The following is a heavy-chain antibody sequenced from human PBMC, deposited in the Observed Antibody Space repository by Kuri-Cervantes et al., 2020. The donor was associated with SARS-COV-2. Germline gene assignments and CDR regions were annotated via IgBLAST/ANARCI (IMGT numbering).Heavy chain of an antibody. J-gene: IGHJ3*02. CDR2: IYMSGST. V-gene: IGHV4-61*09. CDR3: ARVDRGTGATDAFDI. D-gene: IGHD3-10*01. CDR1: GGPISSGSYY. Sequence: LRLSCTVPGGPISSGSYYWSWIRQPAGKGLEWIGYIYMSGSTNYNPSIKSRVTIAVDTNKNQFCLMLSSVPAADAAVYYCARVDRGTGATDAFDIWGQGTMVTVSS.